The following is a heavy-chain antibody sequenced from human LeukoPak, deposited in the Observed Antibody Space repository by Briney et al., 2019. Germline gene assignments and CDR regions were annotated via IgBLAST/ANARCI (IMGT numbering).Heavy chain of an antibody. Sequence: GASVKVSCKASGGTFSSYAISWVRQAPGQGLEWMGGIIPIFGTANYAQKFQGRVTMTEDTSTDTAYMELSSLRSEDTAVYYCATFPPHYYDSSGYYFFEHWGQGTLVTVSS. J-gene: IGHJ1*01. CDR1: GGTFSSYA. CDR2: IIPIFGTA. D-gene: IGHD3-22*01. V-gene: IGHV1-69*06. CDR3: ATFPPHYYDSSGYYFFEH.